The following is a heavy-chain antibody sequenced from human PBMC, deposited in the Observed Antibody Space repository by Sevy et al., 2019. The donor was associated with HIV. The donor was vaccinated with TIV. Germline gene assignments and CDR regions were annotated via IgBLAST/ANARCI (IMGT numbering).Heavy chain of an antibody. CDR2: ISGSGRFT. Sequence: GGSLRLSCSASEFTFSSYAMSWVRQAPGKGLKWVSSISGSGRFTYYADFVEGRFIISRDNSKNTLSVQMNSLRAEDTAVYYCAKGFCSGATCPRDYYYYGMDVWGQRTTVTVSS. CDR1: EFTFSSYA. CDR3: AKGFCSGATCPRDYYYYGMDV. D-gene: IGHD2-15*01. V-gene: IGHV3-23*01. J-gene: IGHJ6*02.